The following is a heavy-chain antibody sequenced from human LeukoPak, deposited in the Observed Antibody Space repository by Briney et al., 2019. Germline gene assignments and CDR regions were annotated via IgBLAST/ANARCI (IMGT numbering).Heavy chain of an antibody. CDR1: GFTFSSYW. J-gene: IGHJ4*02. CDR2: IKQDGSEK. D-gene: IGHD4-11*01. V-gene: IGHV3-7*03. CDR3: AKGEHTGTDY. Sequence: QPGGSLRLSCAASGFTFSSYWMSWVRQAPGKGLEWVANIKQDGSEKYYVDSVKGRFTISRDNSKSTLYLQMNSLRAEDTAVYYCAKGEHTGTDYWGQGTLVTVSS.